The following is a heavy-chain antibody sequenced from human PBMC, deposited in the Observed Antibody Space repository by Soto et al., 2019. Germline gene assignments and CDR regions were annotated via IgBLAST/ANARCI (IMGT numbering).Heavy chain of an antibody. D-gene: IGHD1-1*01. J-gene: IGHJ4*02. Sequence: EVQLAASGGGLVKPGGSLRLSCAASGFTFTGYVMNWVRQAPGKGLEWLSSISTTTNYKYYADSVKGRFTISRDSGKNSLYLQMNSLRDEDTAVYYCARELGVQLEFDFWGQGTQVTVSS. CDR2: ISTTTNYK. CDR1: GFTFTGYV. CDR3: ARELGVQLEFDF. V-gene: IGHV3-21*01.